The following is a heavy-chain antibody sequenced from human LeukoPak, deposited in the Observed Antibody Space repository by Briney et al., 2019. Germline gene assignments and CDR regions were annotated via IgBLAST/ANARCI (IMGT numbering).Heavy chain of an antibody. V-gene: IGHV4-59*12. CDR3: ARGPFNSREFDY. D-gene: IGHD4-23*01. J-gene: IGHJ4*02. CDR1: GVSISSYY. Sequence: PSETLSLTCTVSGVSISSYYWNWIRQSPGKGLEWIGYIDHSGSTNYNPSLKSRVTISVDKSKNQFSLKLSSVTAADTAVYYCARGPFNSREFDYWGQGSLVTVSS. CDR2: IDHSGST.